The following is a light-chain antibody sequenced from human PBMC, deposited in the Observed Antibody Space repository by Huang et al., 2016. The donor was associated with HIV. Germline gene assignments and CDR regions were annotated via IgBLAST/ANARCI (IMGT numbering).Light chain of an antibody. J-gene: IGKJ1*01. V-gene: IGKV3-20*01. CDR1: QSISSSY. Sequence: EIVLTQSPGTLSLSPGKRATLSCRASQSISSSYLAWYHQQPGQAPRLVIYGASSRVSGIPDRFSGSGSGTDFTLTISRLEPEDFAVYYCQQYGSSPPTFGQGTKVEIK. CDR3: QQYGSSPPT. CDR2: GAS.